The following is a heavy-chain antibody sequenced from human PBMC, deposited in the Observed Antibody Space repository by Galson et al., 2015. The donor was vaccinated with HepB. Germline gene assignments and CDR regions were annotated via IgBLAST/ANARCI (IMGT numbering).Heavy chain of an antibody. CDR1: GFSLTTNGIC. CDR2: IDWDDDK. CDR3: ARSLSTTGTTASYGMDV. V-gene: IGHV2-70*17. Sequence: PALVKPPQTLTLTCTFSGFSLTTNGICVNWIRQPPGKALEWLARIDWDDDKFYTTSLKTRLTVSKDTSKNQVVLTMTNMDPVDTATYYCARSLSTTGTTASYGMDVWGLGTTVIVSS. J-gene: IGHJ6*02. D-gene: IGHD1-1*01.